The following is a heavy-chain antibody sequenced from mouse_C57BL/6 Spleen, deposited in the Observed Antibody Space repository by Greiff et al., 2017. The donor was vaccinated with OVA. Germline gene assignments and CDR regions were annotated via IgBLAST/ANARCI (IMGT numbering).Heavy chain of an antibody. Sequence: QVQLQQPGAELVMPGASVKLSCKASGYTFTSYWMHWVKQRPGQGLEWIGEIAPSDSYTNYNQKFKGKSTLTVDKSSSTAYMQLSSLTSEDSAVYYCARNYGSSYFDYWGQGTTLTVSS. D-gene: IGHD1-1*01. CDR2: IAPSDSYT. V-gene: IGHV1-69*01. J-gene: IGHJ2*01. CDR3: ARNYGSSYFDY. CDR1: GYTFTSYW.